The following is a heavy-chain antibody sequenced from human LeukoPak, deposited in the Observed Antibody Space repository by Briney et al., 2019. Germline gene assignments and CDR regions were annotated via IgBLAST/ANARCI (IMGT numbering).Heavy chain of an antibody. D-gene: IGHD6-19*01. Sequence: PSETLSLTCTVSGGSISSGSYYWSWIRQSAGKGLEWIGRIYTSGSTNYNPSLKSRVTISVDTSKNQFSLKLSSVTAADTAVYYCASSQKWLDLFDYWGQGTLVTVSS. V-gene: IGHV4-61*02. CDR1: GGSISSGSYY. CDR2: IYTSGST. CDR3: ASSQKWLDLFDY. J-gene: IGHJ4*02.